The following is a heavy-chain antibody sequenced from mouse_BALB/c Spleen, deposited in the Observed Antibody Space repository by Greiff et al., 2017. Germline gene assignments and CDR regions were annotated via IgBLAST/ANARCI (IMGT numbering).Heavy chain of an antibody. D-gene: IGHD2-4*01. CDR1: GYSITSDYA. CDR3: ARGYDYDRGFAD. V-gene: IGHV3-2*02. Sequence: DVKLQESGPGLVKPSQSLSLTCTVTGYSITSDYAWNWIRQFPGNKLEWMGYISYSGSTSYNPSLKSRISITRDTSKNQFFLQLNSVTTEDTATYYCARGYDYDRGFADWGQGTLVTVSA. J-gene: IGHJ3*01. CDR2: ISYSGST.